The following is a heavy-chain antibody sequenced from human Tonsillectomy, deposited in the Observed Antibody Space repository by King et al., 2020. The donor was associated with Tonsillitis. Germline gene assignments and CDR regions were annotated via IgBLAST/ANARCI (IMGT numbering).Heavy chain of an antibody. J-gene: IGHJ6*03. D-gene: IGHD3-3*01. CDR3: AKDSGDFWSGFLDYYYYYYMDV. Sequence: EVQLVESGGGLVQPGGSLRLSCAASGFTFSGYAIRWVRQAPGKGLEWVSTISGSGTIKYYADAVKVRFTISRDNSKNTLYLQMNSLRAEDTAVYYCAKDSGDFWSGFLDYYYYYYMDVWGKGTTVTVSS. CDR2: ISGSGTIK. V-gene: IGHV3-23*04. CDR1: GFTFSGYA.